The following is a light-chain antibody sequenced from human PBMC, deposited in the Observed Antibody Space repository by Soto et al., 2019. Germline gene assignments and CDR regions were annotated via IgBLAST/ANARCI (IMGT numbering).Light chain of an antibody. CDR1: SSDVGGYNY. V-gene: IGLV2-14*01. Sequence: QSVLTQPASVSGSPGQSITISCTGTSSDVGGYNYVSWYQQHPGKAPKLMIYDVSNRPSGVSNRFSGSKSGNTASLTIYGLQAEDEADYYCSSYTSSSTSVVFGGGTKLTVL. J-gene: IGLJ2*01. CDR3: SSYTSSSTSVV. CDR2: DVS.